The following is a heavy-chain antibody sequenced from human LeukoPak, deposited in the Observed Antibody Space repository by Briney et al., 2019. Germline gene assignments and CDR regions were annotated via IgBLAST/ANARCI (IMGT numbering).Heavy chain of an antibody. CDR3: ARDGNGDYYFDY. D-gene: IGHD4-17*01. CDR2: IWYDGSNK. J-gene: IGHJ4*02. V-gene: IGHV3-33*01. Sequence: GRSLRLSCAASGFTFSSYGMPWVRQAPGKGLEWVAVIWYDGSNKYYADSVKGRFTISRDNSKNTLYLQMNSLRAEDTAVYYCARDGNGDYYFDYWGQGTLVTVSS. CDR1: GFTFSSYG.